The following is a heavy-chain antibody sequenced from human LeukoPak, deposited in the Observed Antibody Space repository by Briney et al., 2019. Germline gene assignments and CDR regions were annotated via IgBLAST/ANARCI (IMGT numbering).Heavy chain of an antibody. CDR2: ISSTNTYI. CDR3: ARDVGLVNFDY. CDR1: GFTFSSYT. D-gene: IGHD3/OR15-3a*01. Sequence: PGGSLILSCAASGFTFSSYTMNWVRQAPGKGLQWVSSISSTNTYIYHADSVKGRFTISRDNAKNSLYLQMNSLRAEDTAVYYCARDVGLVNFDYWGQGTLVTVS. J-gene: IGHJ4*02. V-gene: IGHV3-21*01.